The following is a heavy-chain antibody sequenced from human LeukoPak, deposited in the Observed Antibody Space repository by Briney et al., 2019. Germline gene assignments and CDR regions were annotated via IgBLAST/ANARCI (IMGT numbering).Heavy chain of an antibody. V-gene: IGHV4-34*01. D-gene: IGHD2-8*01. CDR2: INHSGST. CDR3: ARASYCSKTTCHNLSWFGP. Sequence: SETLSLTCTVFGGSFSDFYWSWIRQPPGKGLEWIGKINHSGSTTYNPSLKSRVTISVDTSKNQFSLKLSSVTAADTAVYYCARASYCSKTTCHNLSWFGPWGQGTLSPSPQ. J-gene: IGHJ5*02. CDR1: GGSFSDFY.